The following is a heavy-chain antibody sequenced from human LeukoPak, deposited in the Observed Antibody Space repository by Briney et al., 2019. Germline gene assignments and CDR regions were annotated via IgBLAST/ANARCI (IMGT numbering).Heavy chain of an antibody. CDR2: ITFSSSII. CDR3: ARDRLHYGEYEKTFDY. J-gene: IGHJ4*02. CDR1: GFTFSSYS. Sequence: GGSLRLSCAASGFTFSSYSMNWVRQAPGKGLEWVSYITFSSSIIYYADSVKGRFTISRDNAKKSLYLQMNSLRAEDTAVYYCARDRLHYGEYEKTFDYWGQGTLVTVSS. D-gene: IGHD4-17*01. V-gene: IGHV3-48*01.